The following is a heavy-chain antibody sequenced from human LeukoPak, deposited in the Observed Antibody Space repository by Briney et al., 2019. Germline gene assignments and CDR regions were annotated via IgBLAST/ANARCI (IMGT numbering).Heavy chain of an antibody. CDR3: AKDRSGSWIFDH. CDR2: ISYDGSNK. CDR1: GFTFSSYG. D-gene: IGHD2-15*01. Sequence: PGGSLRLSCAASGFTFSSYGMHWVRQAPGKGLEWVAVISYDGSNKYYADSVKGRFTISRDNSKYTLYLQMNSLRAEDTAVYYCAKDRSGSWIFDHWGQGTLVTVSS. V-gene: IGHV3-30*18. J-gene: IGHJ4*02.